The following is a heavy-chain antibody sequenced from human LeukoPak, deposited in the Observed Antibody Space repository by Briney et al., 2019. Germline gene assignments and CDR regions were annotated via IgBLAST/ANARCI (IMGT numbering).Heavy chain of an antibody. V-gene: IGHV3-21*01. CDR2: ISRSSSYI. J-gene: IGHJ4*02. CDR1: GYTFSSYN. CDR3: ARVVGYFDDSDTSDRDY. Sequence: PGGSLRLSCVVSGYTFSSYNMNWVRQAPGKGLEWVSSISRSSSYIFYADSVKGGFTISRDNAKNSLYLQMNSLRSEDTAVYYCARVVGYFDDSDTSDRDYWGQGTLVTVSS. D-gene: IGHD3-22*01.